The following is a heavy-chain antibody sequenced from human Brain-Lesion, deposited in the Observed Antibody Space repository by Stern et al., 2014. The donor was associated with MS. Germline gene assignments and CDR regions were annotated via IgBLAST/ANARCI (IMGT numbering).Heavy chain of an antibody. CDR3: ATDRDDFRSGYSAPTKGYGLDV. D-gene: IGHD3-3*01. J-gene: IGHJ6*02. V-gene: IGHV1-24*01. CDR1: GYTLTELS. CDR2: FDTEDGEK. Sequence: QVQLGQSGAEVKKPGASVKVSCKVSGYTLTELSMHWVRQAPGKGLEWMGGFDTEDGEKIYAQKFQGRVTMTEDTSTDTAYMELSSLRSEDTAVYYCATDRDDFRSGYSAPTKGYGLDVWGQGTTVTVTS.